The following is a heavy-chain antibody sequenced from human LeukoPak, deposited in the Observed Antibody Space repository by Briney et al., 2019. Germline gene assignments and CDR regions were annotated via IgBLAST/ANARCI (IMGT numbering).Heavy chain of an antibody. V-gene: IGHV1-18*01. J-gene: IGHJ5*02. CDR1: DYTFTSYG. Sequence: SVKVSCKASDYTFTSYGIGWVRQAPGQGLEWTGWISAYNGNTNYAQKLQGRVTMTTDTSTSTAYMELRSLRSDDTAVYYCARDMVRGVMGPLNWFDPWGQGTLVTVSS. CDR3: ARDMVRGVMGPLNWFDP. CDR2: ISAYNGNT. D-gene: IGHD3-10*01.